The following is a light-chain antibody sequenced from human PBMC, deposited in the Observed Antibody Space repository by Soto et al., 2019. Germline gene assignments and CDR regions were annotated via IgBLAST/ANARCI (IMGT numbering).Light chain of an antibody. CDR3: QQYNTSPWT. CDR2: KAS. Sequence: DIQMTQSPSTLSASVGDRVTITFRASQSISDWLAWYQQKPGKAPKILIYKASTLESGVPSRFSGSGSGTEFTLTISSLQPDDFGIYSCQQYNTSPWTFGQGTKVDIK. V-gene: IGKV1-5*03. CDR1: QSISDW. J-gene: IGKJ2*02.